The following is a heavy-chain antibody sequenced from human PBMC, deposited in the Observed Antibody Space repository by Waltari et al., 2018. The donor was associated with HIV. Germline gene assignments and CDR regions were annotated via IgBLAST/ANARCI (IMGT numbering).Heavy chain of an antibody. CDR2: ISWNRDYT. J-gene: IGHJ4*02. D-gene: IGHD1-7*01. Sequence: EVQLVESGGGLVQPGRSLRTSCSASGFTFDNDVFIWVRQAPAKGLEWCLGISWNRDYTGYADSVKGRFTISRDNAKNSLYLQMNSLRAEDTALYYCAKGSGGDWNYFGDFDYWGQGTLVTVSS. V-gene: IGHV3-9*01. CDR3: AKGSGGDWNYFGDFDY. CDR1: GFTFDNDV.